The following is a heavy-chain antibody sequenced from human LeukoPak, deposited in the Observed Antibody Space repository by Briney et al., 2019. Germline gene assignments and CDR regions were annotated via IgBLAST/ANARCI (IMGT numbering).Heavy chain of an antibody. CDR3: ARSGRGDY. CDR2: LKQDGSET. Sequence: GGSLRLSCAASGFTFSTYWMSWVRQAPGKGLEWVANLKQDGSETYYVDSVKGRFTISRDNAKSSLFLQMNSLRAEDTAVYYCARSGRGDYWGQGTLVTVSS. CDR1: GFTFSTYW. J-gene: IGHJ4*02. V-gene: IGHV3-7*01.